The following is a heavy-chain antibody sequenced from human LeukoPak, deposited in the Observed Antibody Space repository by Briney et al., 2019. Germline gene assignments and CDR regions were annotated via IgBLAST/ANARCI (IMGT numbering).Heavy chain of an antibody. V-gene: IGHV3-48*03. J-gene: IGHJ6*02. CDR2: ISSSDTTI. CDR1: GFTFSSYE. Sequence: GGSLRLSCAASGFTFSSYEMTWVRQAPGKRLEWVSNISSSDTTIHYADSVKGRFTISRDNARNSLYLQMNSLRAEDTAVYYCERSRRDNYYYYYGMDVWGQGTTVTVSS. CDR3: ERSRRDNYYYYYGMDV. D-gene: IGHD5-24*01.